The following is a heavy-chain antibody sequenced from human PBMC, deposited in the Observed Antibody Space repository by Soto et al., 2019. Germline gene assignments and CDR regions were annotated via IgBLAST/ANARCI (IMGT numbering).Heavy chain of an antibody. CDR3: AKVASGSYDWFDP. V-gene: IGHV3-74*01. D-gene: IGHD1-26*01. CDR1: KFSFSGYW. Sequence: EVQLVESGGVLVQPGGSLRLSCAASKFSFSGYWMHLVRQAPGKGLMWVSRVNPDGSTTTYADSVKGRFTISRDNAKNTVFLQMNSLRADDTAVYYCAKVASGSYDWFDPWGQGTLVTVSS. J-gene: IGHJ5*02. CDR2: VNPDGSTT.